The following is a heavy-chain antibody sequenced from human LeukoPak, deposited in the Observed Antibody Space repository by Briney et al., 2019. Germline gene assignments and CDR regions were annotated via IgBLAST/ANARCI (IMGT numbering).Heavy chain of an antibody. CDR2: MRPDTGFT. CDR1: GYTFSSHN. Sequence: GASVKVSCKTSGYTFSSHNINWARQVSGHGLEWMGWMRPDTGFTGYAQKFQGRVTFTRNTSINTSYMELSSLRSEDTAVYYCARGGVIGVVVVAGAIDYAFDVWGQGTMVTVSS. V-gene: IGHV1-8*01. CDR3: ARGGVIGVVVVAGAIDYAFDV. D-gene: IGHD2-2*01. J-gene: IGHJ3*01.